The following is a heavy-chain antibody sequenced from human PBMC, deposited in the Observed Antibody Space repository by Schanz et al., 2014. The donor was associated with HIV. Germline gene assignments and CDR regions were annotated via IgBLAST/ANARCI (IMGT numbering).Heavy chain of an antibody. J-gene: IGHJ6*02. D-gene: IGHD3-16*01. V-gene: IGHV3-30*03. CDR3: ARMEQLIIGYYYGMDV. CDR1: GFTFSSYG. Sequence: VQLVESGGGVVQPGRSLRLSCAASGFTFSSYGMHWVRQAPGKGLEWVAVISYDGSNKYYADSVKGRFTISRDNSKNTVYLQMNSLRPEDTAVYYCARMEQLIIGYYYGMDVWGQGTTVTVSS. CDR2: ISYDGSNK.